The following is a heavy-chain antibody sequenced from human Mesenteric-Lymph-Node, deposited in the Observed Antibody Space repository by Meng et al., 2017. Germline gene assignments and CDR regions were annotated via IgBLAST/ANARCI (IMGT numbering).Heavy chain of an antibody. CDR3: ARAVGYCSGGSCHPYFDY. V-gene: IGHV1-46*01. Sequence: ASVKVSCKASGYTFTSYYMHWVRQAPGQGLEWMGIINPSGGSTNYAQKLQGRVTMTTDTSTSTAYMELRSLRSDDTAVYYCARAVGYCSGGSCHPYFDYWGQGTLVTVSS. CDR2: INPSGGST. CDR1: GYTFTSYY. J-gene: IGHJ4*02. D-gene: IGHD2-15*01.